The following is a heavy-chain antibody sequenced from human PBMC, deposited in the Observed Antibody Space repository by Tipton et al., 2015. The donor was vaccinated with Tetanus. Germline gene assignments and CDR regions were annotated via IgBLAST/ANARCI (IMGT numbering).Heavy chain of an antibody. CDR1: GDSVTSGGSS. CDR3: ARRSYCTSSRCFDAFDL. Sequence: TLSLTCSVSGDSVTSGGSSWSWIRQRPGEGPEWVGYIYYSGNSYYNPSLQSRASISLDPAKNEFSLILTSVTAADSAVYFCARRSYCTSSRCFDAFDLWGPGTRVTVSS. D-gene: IGHD2-8*01. CDR2: IYYSGNS. J-gene: IGHJ3*01. V-gene: IGHV4-31*03.